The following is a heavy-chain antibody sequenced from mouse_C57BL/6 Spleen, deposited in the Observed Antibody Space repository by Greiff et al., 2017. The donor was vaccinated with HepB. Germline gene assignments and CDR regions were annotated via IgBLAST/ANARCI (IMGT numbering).Heavy chain of an antibody. CDR1: GYTFTDYN. Sequence: VQLKESGPELVKPGASVKIPCKASGYTFTDYNMDWVKQSHGKSLEWIGDINPNNGGTIYNQKFKGKATLTVDKSSSTAYMELRSLTSEDTAVYYCARWGLRGSYWYFDVWGTGTTVTVSS. CDR2: INPNNGGT. CDR3: ARWGLRGSYWYFDV. J-gene: IGHJ1*03. V-gene: IGHV1-18*01. D-gene: IGHD2-4*01.